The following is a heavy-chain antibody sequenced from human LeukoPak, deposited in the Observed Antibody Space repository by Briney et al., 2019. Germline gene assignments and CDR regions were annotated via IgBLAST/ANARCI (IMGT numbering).Heavy chain of an antibody. CDR1: GFSFSSSA. CDR3: AKVPILRFLEWSRDY. CDR2: NSAGGDST. V-gene: IGHV3-23*01. D-gene: IGHD3-3*01. Sequence: GGSLRLSCAASGFSFSSSAMSWVRQAPGKGLEWVSGNSAGGDSTYYADSVKGRFTISRDNSKRTLYLQMNSLRVEDTAVYYCAKVPILRFLEWSRDYWGQGTLVTVSS. J-gene: IGHJ4*02.